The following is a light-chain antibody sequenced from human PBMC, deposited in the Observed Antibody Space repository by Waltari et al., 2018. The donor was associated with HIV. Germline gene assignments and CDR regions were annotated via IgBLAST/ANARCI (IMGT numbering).Light chain of an antibody. CDR2: GAS. V-gene: IGKV3-20*01. CDR3: QQYVRSPIT. Sequence: VSTPSPGTLSISPGARAPLSCRPRQTVSSNYLAWDQQKVGQAPRLRIFGASSRSTGIPDMCSGSGSGTDFTLTINRLEPEDFAVYYCQQYVRSPITFGQGTRLDIK. CDR1: QTVSSNY. J-gene: IGKJ5*01.